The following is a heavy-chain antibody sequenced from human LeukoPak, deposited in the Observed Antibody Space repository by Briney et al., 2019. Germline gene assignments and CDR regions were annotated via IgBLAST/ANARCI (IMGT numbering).Heavy chain of an antibody. Sequence: PSETLSLTCTVSGGSISSYYWSWIRQPPGKGLEWIGYIYYNGNTNYNPSLKSRVTILVDTSKNQFSLKLSSVTAADTAVYYCARSGYSYPYGMDVWGQGTTVTVSS. J-gene: IGHJ6*02. V-gene: IGHV4-59*01. D-gene: IGHD5-18*01. CDR2: IYYNGNT. CDR3: ARSGYSYPYGMDV. CDR1: GGSISSYY.